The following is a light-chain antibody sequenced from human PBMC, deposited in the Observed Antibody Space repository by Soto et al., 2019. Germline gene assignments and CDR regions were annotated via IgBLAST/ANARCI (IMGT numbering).Light chain of an antibody. J-gene: IGLJ1*01. V-gene: IGLV2-14*01. CDR1: SSDVGGYNY. Sequence: QAVVTQPASVSGSPGQSITISCTGTSSDVGGYNYVSWYQQHPGKAPKLMIYDVSNRPSGVSNRFSGSKSGNTASLTISGLQAEDEADYYCSSYTSSSSFGTGTKLTVL. CDR3: SSYTSSSS. CDR2: DVS.